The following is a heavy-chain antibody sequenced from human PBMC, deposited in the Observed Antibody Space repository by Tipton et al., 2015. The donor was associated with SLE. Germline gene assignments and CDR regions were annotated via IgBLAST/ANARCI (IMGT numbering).Heavy chain of an antibody. D-gene: IGHD2-2*01. CDR3: ASSASCSSTSCSRWDYYGMDV. Sequence: QLVQSGAEVKKPGASVKVSCKTSGYIFTNYYMHWVRQAPGQGLEWMGRINPNSGGTNYAQKFQGRVTMTRDTSISTAYMELSRLRSDDTAVYYCASSASCSSTSCSRWDYYGMDVWGQGTTVTVSS. CDR2: INPNSGGT. V-gene: IGHV1-2*06. CDR1: GYIFTNYY. J-gene: IGHJ6*02.